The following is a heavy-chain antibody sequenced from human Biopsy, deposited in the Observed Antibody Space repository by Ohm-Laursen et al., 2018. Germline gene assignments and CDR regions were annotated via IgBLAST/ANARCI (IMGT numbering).Heavy chain of an antibody. V-gene: IGHV1-2*02. CDR1: GDAFLGYY. J-gene: IGHJ4*02. Sequence: ASVKVSCKASGDAFLGYYLHWVRQAPGQGLGWMGSIYPDSGDTDFAQKFQGRVSMTRDTSVSTAYLELSSLRSDDTAIYYCARDLLEWSLPSWGQGTLVTVSS. CDR3: ARDLLEWSLPS. D-gene: IGHD3-3*01. CDR2: IYPDSGDT.